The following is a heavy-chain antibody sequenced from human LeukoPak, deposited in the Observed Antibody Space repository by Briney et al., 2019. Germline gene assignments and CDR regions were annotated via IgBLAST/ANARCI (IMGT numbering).Heavy chain of an antibody. V-gene: IGHV1-3*01. J-gene: IGHJ4*02. CDR1: GYTFTSYA. CDR2: INAGNGNT. Sequence: ASVKVSCKASGYTFTSYAMHWVRQAPGQRLEWMGWINAGNGNTKYSQKFQGRVTITRDTSASTAYMELNSLRADDTAVYYCARDFTPEWFDIHWGQGTLVTVS. D-gene: IGHD3-3*01. CDR3: ARDFTPEWFDIH.